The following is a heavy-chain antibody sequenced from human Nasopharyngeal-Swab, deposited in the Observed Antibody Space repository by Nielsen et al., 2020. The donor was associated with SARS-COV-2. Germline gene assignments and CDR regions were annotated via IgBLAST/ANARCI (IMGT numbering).Heavy chain of an antibody. D-gene: IGHD5-12*01. Sequence: WVRQAPGQRLEWMGWINAGNGNTKYSQKFQGRVTITRDTSASTAYMELSSLRSEDTAVYYCARGRGQLAIFYSGYDYFDYWGQGTLVTVSS. CDR2: INAGNGNT. J-gene: IGHJ4*02. V-gene: IGHV1-3*01. CDR3: ARGRGQLAIFYSGYDYFDY.